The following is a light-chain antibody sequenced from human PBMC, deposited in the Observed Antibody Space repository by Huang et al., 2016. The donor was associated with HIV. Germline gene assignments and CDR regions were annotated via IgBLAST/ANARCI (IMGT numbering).Light chain of an antibody. CDR2: LGS. Sequence: DIVMNQSPLSLPVTPGEPASISCRSSQSLLHSNGYNYLDWYLQKPGQSPQVLIYLGSNRTSGVPDRFSGSGSGTNFTLKISRVEVEDVGDYYCMQALQTRITFGQGTRLEIK. V-gene: IGKV2-28*01. J-gene: IGKJ5*01. CDR1: QSLLHSNGYNY. CDR3: MQALQTRIT.